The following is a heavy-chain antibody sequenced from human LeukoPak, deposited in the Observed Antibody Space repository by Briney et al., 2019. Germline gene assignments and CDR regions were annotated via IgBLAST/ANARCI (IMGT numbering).Heavy chain of an antibody. J-gene: IGHJ2*01. CDR2: IYYSGST. D-gene: IGHD3-10*01. V-gene: IGHV4-39*07. Sequence: SETLSLTCTVSGGSISSSSYYWGWIRQPPGKGLEWIGSIYYSGSTYYNPSLKSRVTISVDTSKNQFSLKLSSVTAADTAVYYCARDYKFGSGSYPPNWYFDLWGRGTLVTVSS. CDR3: ARDYKFGSGSYPPNWYFDL. CDR1: GGSISSSSYY.